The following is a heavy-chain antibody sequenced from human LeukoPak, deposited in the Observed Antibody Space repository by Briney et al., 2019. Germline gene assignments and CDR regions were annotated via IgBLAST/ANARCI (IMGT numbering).Heavy chain of an antibody. D-gene: IGHD3-9*01. CDR3: ARTHYDILTGYYDAFDI. CDR2: IYTSGST. J-gene: IGHJ3*02. CDR1: GGSISSGSYY. Sequence: SETLSLTCTVSGGSISSGSYYWSWIRQPAGKGLEWIGRIYTSGSTNYNPSLRSRVTISVDTSKNQFSLKLSSVTAADTAVYYCARTHYDILTGYYDAFDIWGQGTMVTVSS. V-gene: IGHV4-61*02.